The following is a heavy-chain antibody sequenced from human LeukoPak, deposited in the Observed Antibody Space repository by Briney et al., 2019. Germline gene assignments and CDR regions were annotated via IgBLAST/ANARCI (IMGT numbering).Heavy chain of an antibody. CDR2: IYYSGST. CDR1: GGSISSYY. CDR3: ARDSGYSNYEYYYYYYGMDV. Sequence: PSETLSLTCTVSGGSISSYYWSWIRQPPGKGLEWIGYIYYSGSTNYIPSLKSRVTISVDTSKNQFSLKLSSVTAADTAVYYCARDSGYSNYEYYYYYYGMDVWGQGTTVTVSS. D-gene: IGHD4-11*01. J-gene: IGHJ6*02. V-gene: IGHV4-59*01.